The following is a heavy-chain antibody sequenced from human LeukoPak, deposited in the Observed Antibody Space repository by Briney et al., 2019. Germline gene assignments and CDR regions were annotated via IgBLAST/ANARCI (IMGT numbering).Heavy chain of an antibody. D-gene: IGHD1-7*01. V-gene: IGHV1-24*01. J-gene: IGHJ2*01. Sequence: GASEKVSCKVSGYTLTELSMHWVRQAPGKGLEWMGGFDPEDGETIYAQKFQGRVTMTEGTSTDTAYMELSSLRSEDTAVYYCATERGTGTTLRSYWYFDLWGRGTLVTVSS. CDR3: ATERGTGTTLRSYWYFDL. CDR2: FDPEDGET. CDR1: GYTLTELS.